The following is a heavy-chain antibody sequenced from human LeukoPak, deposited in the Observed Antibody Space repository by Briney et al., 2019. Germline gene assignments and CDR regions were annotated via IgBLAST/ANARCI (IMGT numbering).Heavy chain of an antibody. CDR3: AKEPPPHYGSGSYPVS. D-gene: IGHD3-10*01. Sequence: PGGSLRLSCAASGFTFSSYAMSWVRQAPGKGLEWVSAISGSGGSTYYADSVKGRFTISRDNSENTLYLQMNSLRAEDTAVYYCAKEPPPHYGSGSYPVSWGQGTLVTVSS. CDR1: GFTFSSYA. V-gene: IGHV3-23*01. CDR2: ISGSGGST. J-gene: IGHJ5*02.